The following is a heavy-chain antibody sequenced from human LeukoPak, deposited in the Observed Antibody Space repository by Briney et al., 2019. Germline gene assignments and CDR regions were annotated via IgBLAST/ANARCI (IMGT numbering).Heavy chain of an antibody. CDR2: ISSNGGST. J-gene: IGHJ4*02. Sequence: GGSLRLSCAASEFTFSSYAMHWVRQTPGRGLEHVSAISSNGGSTYYADSVRGRFTISRDNSKKTLYLQMASLRAEDTAVYCCVRAIGAYASYWGQGTLVTVFS. V-gene: IGHV3-64*02. D-gene: IGHD3-10*01. CDR3: VRAIGAYASY. CDR1: EFTFSSYA.